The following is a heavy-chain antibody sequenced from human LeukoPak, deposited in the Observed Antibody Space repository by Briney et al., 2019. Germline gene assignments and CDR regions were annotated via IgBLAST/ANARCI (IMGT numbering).Heavy chain of an antibody. CDR2: IVVGSGNT. J-gene: IGHJ6*03. CDR1: GFTFTSSA. D-gene: IGHD6-13*01. CDR3: ARGGQHSAKYYYYYYMDV. Sequence: SVKVSCKASGFTFTSSAMQWVRQARGQRLEWIGWIVVGSGNTNYAQKFQERVTITRDMSTSTAYMELSSLRSEDTAVYYCARGGQHSAKYYYYYYMDVWGKGTTITVSS. V-gene: IGHV1-58*02.